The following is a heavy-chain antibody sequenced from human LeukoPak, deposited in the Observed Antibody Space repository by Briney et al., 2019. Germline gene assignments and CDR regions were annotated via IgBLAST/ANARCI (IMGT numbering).Heavy chain of an antibody. Sequence: PSETLSLTCSVSGGSISGVTYYWNWIRQPAGKRLERIGRVYTGVSTTYNPSLEGRVTISVDPSKNHFSLKLTSVTAADTAIYYCARTEVTMAGTFHWGPGTLVTVSS. V-gene: IGHV4-61*02. D-gene: IGHD6-19*01. J-gene: IGHJ4*02. CDR2: VYTGVST. CDR3: ARTEVTMAGTFH. CDR1: GGSISGVTYY.